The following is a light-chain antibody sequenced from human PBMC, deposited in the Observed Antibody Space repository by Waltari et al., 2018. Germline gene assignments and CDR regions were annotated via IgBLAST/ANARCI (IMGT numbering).Light chain of an antibody. V-gene: IGLV2-8*01. CDR2: EVS. CDR3: SSYAGSNNFVV. CDR1: SSDVGGYNY. J-gene: IGLJ2*01. Sequence: QSALTQPPSASGSPGQSVTISCTGTSSDVGGYNYVSWYQQHPGEAPKLMIYEVSKRPSGFPDRFSGSKSGNTASLTVSGLQAEDEADYYCSSYAGSNNFVVFGGGTKLTVL.